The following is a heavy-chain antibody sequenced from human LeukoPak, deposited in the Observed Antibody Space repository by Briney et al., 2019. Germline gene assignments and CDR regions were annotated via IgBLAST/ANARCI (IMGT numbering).Heavy chain of an antibody. Sequence: GASVKVSCKASGYTFTSYGISWVRQAPGQGLEWMGWISAYNGNTNYAQKLQGRVTMTTDTSTSTAYMGLRSLRSDDTAVYYCARGGTTVVTPTEYFQHWGQGTLVTVSS. CDR1: GYTFTSYG. CDR2: ISAYNGNT. V-gene: IGHV1-18*01. D-gene: IGHD4-23*01. CDR3: ARGGTTVVTPTEYFQH. J-gene: IGHJ1*01.